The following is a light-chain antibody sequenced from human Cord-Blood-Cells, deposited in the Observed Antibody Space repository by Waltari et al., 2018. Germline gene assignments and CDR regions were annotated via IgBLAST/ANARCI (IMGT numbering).Light chain of an antibody. CDR1: SSNLGRNH. Sequence: QSVLTQPPSASGTPGQRVTTPCSATSSNLGRNHVSWYQQLPGTAPKLLIYRNNQRPSGVPDRFSGSKSGTSASLAISGLRSEDEADYYCAAWDDSLSGWVFGGGTKLTVL. CDR2: RNN. V-gene: IGLV1-47*01. CDR3: AAWDDSLSGWV. J-gene: IGLJ3*02.